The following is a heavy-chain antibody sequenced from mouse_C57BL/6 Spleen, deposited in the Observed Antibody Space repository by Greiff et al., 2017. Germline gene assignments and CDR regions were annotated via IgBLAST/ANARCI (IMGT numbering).Heavy chain of an antibody. CDR2: ISYDGSN. D-gene: IGHD1-1*01. V-gene: IGHV3-6*01. Sequence: EVQLQESGPGLVKPSQSLSLTCSVTGYSITSGYYWNWIRQFPGNKLEWMGYISYDGSNNYNPSLKNRIPITRDTSKNQFFLKLNSVTTEDTATYYCARDHYYGSSYGWFAYWGQGTLVTVSA. CDR3: ARDHYYGSSYGWFAY. J-gene: IGHJ3*01. CDR1: GYSITSGYY.